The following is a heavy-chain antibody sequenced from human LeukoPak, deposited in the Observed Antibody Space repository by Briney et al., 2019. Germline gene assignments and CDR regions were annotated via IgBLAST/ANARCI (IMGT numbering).Heavy chain of an antibody. Sequence: GASVKVSCKASGYTFTGYYMHWVRQAPGQGLEWMGWINPNSGGTNYAQKFQGRVTMTRDTSISTAYMELSRLRSDDTAVYYCARTEHSGSYGFDYWGQGTLVTVSS. J-gene: IGHJ4*02. CDR2: INPNSGGT. V-gene: IGHV1-2*02. D-gene: IGHD1-26*01. CDR3: ARTEHSGSYGFDY. CDR1: GYTFTGYY.